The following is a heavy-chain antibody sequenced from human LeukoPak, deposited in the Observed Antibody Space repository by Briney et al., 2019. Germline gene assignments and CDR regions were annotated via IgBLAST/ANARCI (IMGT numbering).Heavy chain of an antibody. D-gene: IGHD3-3*01. CDR1: GGSISSGSYY. CDR3: ARRDYDFWSGSFDI. CDR2: IYTSGST. V-gene: IGHV4-61*02. Sequence: SQTLSLTCTVSGGSISSGSYYWSWIRQPAGKGLEWIGRIYTSGSTNYNPSLKSRVTISVDTSKNQFSLKLSSVTAADTAVYYCARRDYDFWSGSFDIWGQGTMVTVSS. J-gene: IGHJ3*02.